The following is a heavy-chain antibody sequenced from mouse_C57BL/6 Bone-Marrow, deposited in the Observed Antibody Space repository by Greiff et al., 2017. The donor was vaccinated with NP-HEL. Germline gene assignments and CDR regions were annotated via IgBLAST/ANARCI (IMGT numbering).Heavy chain of an antibody. CDR3: ARLYYYDDGYYAMDY. D-gene: IGHD2-4*01. J-gene: IGHJ4*01. CDR1: GFTFSDYY. Sequence: EVKLVESGGGLVQPGGSLKLSCAASGFTFSDYYMYWVRQTPEKRLEWVAYISNGGGSTYYPDTVQGRFTISSDNAKNTLYLQMRRLKSEDTAMYYCARLYYYDDGYYAMDYWGQGTSVTVSS. V-gene: IGHV5-12*01. CDR2: ISNGGGST.